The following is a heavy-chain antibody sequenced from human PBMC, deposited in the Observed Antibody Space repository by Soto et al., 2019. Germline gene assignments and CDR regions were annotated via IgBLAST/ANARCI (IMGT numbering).Heavy chain of an antibody. CDR1: GYTFTNFG. J-gene: IGHJ4*02. V-gene: IGHV1-18*01. Sequence: ASVKVSCKTSGYTFTNFGISWVRQAPGQGLEWMGWISAYNGNTNYAQNFQGRVTMTTDTSTSTAYMELRSLRSDDTAVYYCARQRRDFDYWGQGSLVTVSS. D-gene: IGHD6-25*01. CDR3: ARQRRDFDY. CDR2: ISAYNGNT.